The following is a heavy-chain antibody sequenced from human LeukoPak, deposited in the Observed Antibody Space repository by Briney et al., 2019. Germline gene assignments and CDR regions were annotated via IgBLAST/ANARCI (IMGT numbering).Heavy chain of an antibody. CDR1: GGTFGSYA. Sequence: SVKVSCKASGGTFGSYAISWVRQAPGEGLEWMGGIIPIFGTANYAQKFQGRVTITADESTSTAYMELSSLRSEDTAVYYCARADLYYDSSGYYFDYWGQGTLVTVSS. D-gene: IGHD3-22*01. V-gene: IGHV1-69*13. CDR2: IIPIFGTA. J-gene: IGHJ4*02. CDR3: ARADLYYDSSGYYFDY.